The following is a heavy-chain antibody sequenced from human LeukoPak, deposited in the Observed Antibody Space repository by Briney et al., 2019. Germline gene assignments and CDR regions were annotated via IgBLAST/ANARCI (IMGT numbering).Heavy chain of an antibody. CDR2: INHSGST. CDR3: ARGVLFDY. CDR1: GGSFSGYY. Sequence: SETLSLTCAVYGGSFSGYYWSWIRQLPGKGLEWIGEINHSGSTNYNPSLKSRVTISVDTSKNQFSLKLSSVTAADTAVYYCARGVLFDYWGQGTLVTVSS. V-gene: IGHV4-34*01. J-gene: IGHJ4*02.